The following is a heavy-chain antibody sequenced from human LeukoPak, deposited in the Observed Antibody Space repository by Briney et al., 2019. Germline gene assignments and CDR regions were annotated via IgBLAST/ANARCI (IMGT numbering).Heavy chain of an antibody. Sequence: GESLKISCKASGYTFTSYGISWVRQAPGQGLEWMGWISAYNGNTNYAQKLQGRVTMTTDTSTSTAYMELRSLRSDDTAVYYCARDLGVRGHNNWFDPWGQGTLVTVSS. CDR3: ARDLGVRGHNNWFDP. CDR2: ISAYNGNT. V-gene: IGHV1-18*01. CDR1: GYTFTSYG. D-gene: IGHD3-10*01. J-gene: IGHJ5*02.